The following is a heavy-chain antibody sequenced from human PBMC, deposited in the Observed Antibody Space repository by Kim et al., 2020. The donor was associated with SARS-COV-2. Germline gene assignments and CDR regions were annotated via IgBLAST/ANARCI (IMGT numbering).Heavy chain of an antibody. CDR2: ISSGDGDFT. V-gene: IGHV3-11*05. CDR1: GFTFSEYY. CDR3: ARDVGGSGNYDWFDP. Sequence: GGSLRLSCAASGFTFSEYYMSWIRQAPGKSLERLSYISSGDGDFTDYSDSVKGRFTISRDNARNSLYLQLNRLRAEDTAAYYCARDVGGSGNYDWFDPWG. J-gene: IGHJ5*02. D-gene: IGHD3-10*01.